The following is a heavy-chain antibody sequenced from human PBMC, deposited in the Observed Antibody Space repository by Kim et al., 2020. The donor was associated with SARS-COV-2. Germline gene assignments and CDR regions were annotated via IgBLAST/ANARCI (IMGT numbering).Heavy chain of an antibody. CDR1: GYTFTSYG. Sequence: ASVKVSCKASGYTFTSYGISWVRQAPGQGLEWMGWISAYNGNTNYAQKLQGRVTMTTDTSTSTAYMELRSLRSDDTAVYYCARALDYDILTGLFPLLPHPYMDVWGKGTTVTVSS. J-gene: IGHJ6*03. V-gene: IGHV1-18*01. CDR3: ARALDYDILTGLFPLLPHPYMDV. CDR2: ISAYNGNT. D-gene: IGHD3-9*01.